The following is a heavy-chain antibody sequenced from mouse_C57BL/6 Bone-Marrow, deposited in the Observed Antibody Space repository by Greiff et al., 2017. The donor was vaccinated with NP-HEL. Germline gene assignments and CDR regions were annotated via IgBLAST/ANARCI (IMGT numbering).Heavy chain of an antibody. J-gene: IGHJ1*03. CDR1: GYTFTGYW. V-gene: IGHV1-9*01. Sequence: QVQLQQSGAELMKPGASVKLSCKATGYTFTGYWIEWVKQRPGHGLEWIGEILPGSGSTNYNAKFKGKATFTADTSSNTAYMQLSSLMTEDSAIYDYAGWCYYRTKYFDVWGTGTTVTVSS. D-gene: IGHD2-3*01. CDR3: AGWCYYRTKYFDV. CDR2: ILPGSGST.